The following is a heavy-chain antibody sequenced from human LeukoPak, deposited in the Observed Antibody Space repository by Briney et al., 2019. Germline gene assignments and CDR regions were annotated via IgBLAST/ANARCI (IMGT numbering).Heavy chain of an antibody. CDR2: ISGSGSTT. CDR3: ARDPHCSGGSCYPTPFDY. Sequence: GGSLRLSCAASGFTFSSYEMTWVRQAPGMGLEWVSYISGSGSTTNYADSVKGRFTISRDNAKNSLYLQMNSLRAEDTAVYYCARDPHCSGGSCYPTPFDYWGQGTLVTVSS. J-gene: IGHJ4*02. D-gene: IGHD2-15*01. CDR1: GFTFSSYE. V-gene: IGHV3-48*03.